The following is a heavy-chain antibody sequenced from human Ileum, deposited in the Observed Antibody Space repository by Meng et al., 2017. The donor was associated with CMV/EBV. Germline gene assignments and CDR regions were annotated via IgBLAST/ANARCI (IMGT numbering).Heavy chain of an antibody. J-gene: IGHJ4*02. Sequence: WGSLRLSCAASGFTFSGSAMHWFRQASAQGLEWVGRIRIKANSYATAYAASVQGTFTISRDDSKNTAYLQMNSLKTEDTAVYYCTTLGYCSSTSCYTHDYWGQGTLVTVSS. CDR3: TTLGYCSSTSCYTHDY. CDR1: GFTFSGSA. CDR2: IRIKANSYAT. V-gene: IGHV3-73*01. D-gene: IGHD2-2*02.